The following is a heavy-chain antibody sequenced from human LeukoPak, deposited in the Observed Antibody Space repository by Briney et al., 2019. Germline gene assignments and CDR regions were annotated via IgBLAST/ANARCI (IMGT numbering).Heavy chain of an antibody. CDR3: ARLPGSPYYYGMDV. D-gene: IGHD3-16*01. V-gene: IGHV3-13*01. J-gene: IGHJ6*02. CDR1: GFTFSRYD. Sequence: GGSLRLSCAASGFTFSRYDMHWVRQATGKGLEWVSGIGTAGDTYYADSVKGRFTISRDNSKNTLYLQMNSLRAEDTAVYYCARLPGSPYYYGMDVWGQGTTVTVSS. CDR2: IGTAGDT.